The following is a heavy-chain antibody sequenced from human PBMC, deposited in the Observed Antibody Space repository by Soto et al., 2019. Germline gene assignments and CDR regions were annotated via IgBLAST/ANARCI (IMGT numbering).Heavy chain of an antibody. J-gene: IGHJ6*04. V-gene: IGHV4-34*01. D-gene: IGHD3-22*01. CDR1: GGSFSGYY. CDR3: AKGLNYYDSSGYYPAHYYHYGMDV. CDR2: INHSGST. Sequence: SETLSLTCAVSGGSFSGYYWSWIRQPPGKGLEWIGEINHSGSTNYNPSLKSRVTISVDTSKNQFSLKLSSVTAADTAVYYCAKGLNYYDSSGYYPAHYYHYGMDVCGKGTMVTVFS.